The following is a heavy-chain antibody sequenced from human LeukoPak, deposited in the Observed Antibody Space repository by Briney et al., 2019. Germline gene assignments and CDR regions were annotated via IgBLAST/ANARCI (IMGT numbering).Heavy chain of an antibody. Sequence: SETLSLTCAVSGGSISSGDYSWSWLRQPPGKALEWIGYIYYTGKTYYNPSLEGRVTILVDTSRNHFSVKLSSVTAADTAVYYCARSQNYYGSGDYWSQGTLVTVSS. CDR3: ARSQNYYGSGDY. CDR1: GGSISSGDYS. D-gene: IGHD3-10*01. CDR2: IYYTGKT. V-gene: IGHV4-61*03. J-gene: IGHJ4*02.